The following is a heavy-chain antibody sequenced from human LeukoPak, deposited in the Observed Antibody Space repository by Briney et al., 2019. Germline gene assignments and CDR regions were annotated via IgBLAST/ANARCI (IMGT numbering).Heavy chain of an antibody. CDR1: GLTFNRYW. D-gene: IGHD1-26*01. Sequence: QPGGSLRLSCAASGLTFNRYWMHWVRQAPGKGLVWVSRINNDGSSTTYADSVRGRFTISRDNAKNTLYLQMNSLRVEDTAVYYCARGFGMVGATNAFDIWGQGTMVTVSS. V-gene: IGHV3-74*01. CDR3: ARGFGMVGATNAFDI. CDR2: INNDGSST. J-gene: IGHJ3*02.